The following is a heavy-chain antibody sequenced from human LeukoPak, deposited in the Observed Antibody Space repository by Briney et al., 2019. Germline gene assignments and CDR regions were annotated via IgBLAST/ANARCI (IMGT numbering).Heavy chain of an antibody. V-gene: IGHV3-23*01. CDR1: GFTFSNYA. J-gene: IGHJ4*02. CDR2: ISVSGGSR. D-gene: IGHD6-19*01. CDR3: AKDGQYSTGWYFDY. Sequence: QPGGSLRLSCAASGFTFSNYAMSWARQALGKGLEWVSGISVSGGSRYYADSVKGRFTISRDNSKNTLYLQMNSLRAEDTAVYYCAKDGQYSTGWYFDYWGQGTLVTVSS.